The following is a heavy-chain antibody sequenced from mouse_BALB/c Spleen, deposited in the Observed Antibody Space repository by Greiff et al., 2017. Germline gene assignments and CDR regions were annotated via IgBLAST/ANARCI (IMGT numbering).Heavy chain of an antibody. Sequence: QVQLQQSGADLVKPGASVKLSCKASGYTFTSYYMYWVKQRPGQGLEWIGEINPSNGGTNFNEKFKSKATLTVDKSSSTAYMQLSSLTSEDSAVYYCTRSDYYGKDAMDYWGQGTSVTVSS. J-gene: IGHJ4*01. V-gene: IGHV1S81*02. CDR1: GYTFTSYY. D-gene: IGHD1-1*01. CDR3: TRSDYYGKDAMDY. CDR2: INPSNGGT.